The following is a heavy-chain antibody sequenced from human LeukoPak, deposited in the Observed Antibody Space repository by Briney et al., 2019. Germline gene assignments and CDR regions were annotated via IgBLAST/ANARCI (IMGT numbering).Heavy chain of an antibody. CDR3: ARGTYGDYVLDY. Sequence: SETLSLTCTVSGGSISSYYWSWIRQPPGKGLEWIGYIYYSGSTNYNPSLKSRVTISVDTSKNQFSLKLSSVTAADTAVYYCARGTYGDYVLDYWGQGTLVTVSP. CDR2: IYYSGST. CDR1: GGSISSYY. D-gene: IGHD4-17*01. J-gene: IGHJ4*02. V-gene: IGHV4-59*01.